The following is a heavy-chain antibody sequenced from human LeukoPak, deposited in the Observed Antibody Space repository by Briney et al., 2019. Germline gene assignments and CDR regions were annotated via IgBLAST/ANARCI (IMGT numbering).Heavy chain of an antibody. CDR2: ISYDGSNK. CDR3: AREIPYYYDSSGSHYSAFDY. D-gene: IGHD3-22*01. V-gene: IGHV3-30-3*01. J-gene: IGHJ4*02. Sequence: GRSLRLSCAASGFTFSSYAMPWVRQAPGKGLEWVAVISYDGSNKYYADSVKGRFTISRDNSKNTLYLQMNSLRAEDTAVYYCAREIPYYYDSSGSHYSAFDYWGQGTLVTVSS. CDR1: GFTFSSYA.